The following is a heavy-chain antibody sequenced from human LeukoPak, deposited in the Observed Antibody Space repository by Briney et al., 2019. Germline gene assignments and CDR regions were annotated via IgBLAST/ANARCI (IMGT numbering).Heavy chain of an antibody. J-gene: IGHJ6*02. CDR2: IIPSFGTA. CDR1: GGTFSSYA. V-gene: IGHV1-69*06. Sequence: ASVKLSCKASGGTFSSYAISWVRQAPGQGLEWMGGIIPSFGTANYSQKFQGRVTITADKSTSTAYMALSSLRSEDTAVYYCAREPIAVAGYYYYYGMDVWGQGTTVTVSS. D-gene: IGHD6-19*01. CDR3: AREPIAVAGYYYYYGMDV.